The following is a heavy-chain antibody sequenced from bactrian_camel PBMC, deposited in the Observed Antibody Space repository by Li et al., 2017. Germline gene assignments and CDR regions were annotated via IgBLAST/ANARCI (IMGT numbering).Heavy chain of an antibody. CDR1: GFTFGSYG. J-gene: IGHJ4*01. V-gene: IGHV3S40*01. CDR3: ANGYGGSWYWGLYEYSY. Sequence: DVQLVESGGGLVQPGGSLRLSCAASGFTFGSYGMSWVRQAPGKGLEWVSAFYSDGSMTAYADSVKGRFTITRDNAKNTVYLQMNSLKAEDTALYYWANGYGGSWYWGLYEYSYWGQGTQVTVS. D-gene: IGHD6*01. CDR2: FYSDGSMT.